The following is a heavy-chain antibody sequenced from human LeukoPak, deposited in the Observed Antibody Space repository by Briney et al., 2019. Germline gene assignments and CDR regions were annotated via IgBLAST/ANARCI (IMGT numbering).Heavy chain of an antibody. CDR2: ISYDGSNK. D-gene: IGHD2-2*02. J-gene: IGHJ5*02. V-gene: IGHV3-30*18. Sequence: GRSVRLSCGASGFPFSSYGMHWVPQAPGKGLEWVAVISYDGSNKYYADSVKGRFTISRDNSKNTLYLQMNSLRAEDTAVYYCAKDIERYCSSTSCYTANWFDPWGQGTLVTVSS. CDR3: AKDIERYCSSTSCYTANWFDP. CDR1: GFPFSSYG.